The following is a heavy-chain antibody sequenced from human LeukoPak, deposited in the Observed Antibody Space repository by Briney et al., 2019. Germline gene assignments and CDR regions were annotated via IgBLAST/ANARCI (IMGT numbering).Heavy chain of an antibody. CDR2: ISSSSNYI. J-gene: IGHJ4*02. D-gene: IGHD6-13*01. CDR3: ARGSAAADY. V-gene: IGHV3-21*01. CDR1: GFTFSSYW. Sequence: KAGGSLRLSCAASGFTFSSYWMHWVRQAPGKGLEWVSSISSSSNYIYYADSVKGRFTISRDNAKNSLYLQMNSLRAEDTAVYYCARGSAAADYWGQGTLVTVSS.